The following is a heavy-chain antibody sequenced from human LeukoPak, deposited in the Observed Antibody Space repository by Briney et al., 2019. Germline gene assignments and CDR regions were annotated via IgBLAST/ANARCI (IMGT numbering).Heavy chain of an antibody. D-gene: IGHD3-22*01. CDR2: IYHSGST. CDR3: ARTPIYYFDNSGYYN. Sequence: KSSGTLSLTCAVSGGSISSSNWWSWVRQPPGKGLEWIGEIYHSGSTNYNPSLKSRVTISVDKSKNQFSLKLSSVTAADTAVYYCARTPIYYFDNSGYYNWGQGTLVTVSS. J-gene: IGHJ4*02. CDR1: GGSISSSNW. V-gene: IGHV4-4*02.